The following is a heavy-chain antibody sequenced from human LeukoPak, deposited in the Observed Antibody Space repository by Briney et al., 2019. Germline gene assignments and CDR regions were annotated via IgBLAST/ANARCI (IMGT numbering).Heavy chain of an antibody. V-gene: IGHV4-34*01. Sequence: PSETLSLTCAVYGGSFSGYYWSWIRQPPGKGLEWIGEINHSGSTNYNPSLKSRVTISVDTSKNQFSLKLSSVTAADTAVYYCAIYSSSSGGIDYWGQGTLVTVSS. CDR1: GGSFSGYY. D-gene: IGHD6-6*01. J-gene: IGHJ4*02. CDR3: AIYSSSSGGIDY. CDR2: INHSGST.